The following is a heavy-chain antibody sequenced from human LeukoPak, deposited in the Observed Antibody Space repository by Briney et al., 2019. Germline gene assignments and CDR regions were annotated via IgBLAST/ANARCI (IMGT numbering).Heavy chain of an antibody. J-gene: IGHJ4*02. V-gene: IGHV4-34*01. D-gene: IGHD5-12*01. CDR3: ARIVYSGYDYLNGFDY. Sequence: SETLSLTRAVYGGSFSGYYWSWIRQPPGKGLEWIGEINHSGSTNYNPSLKSRVTISVDTSKNQFSLKLSSVTAADTAVYYCARIVYSGYDYLNGFDYWGQGTLVTVSS. CDR2: INHSGST. CDR1: GGSFSGYY.